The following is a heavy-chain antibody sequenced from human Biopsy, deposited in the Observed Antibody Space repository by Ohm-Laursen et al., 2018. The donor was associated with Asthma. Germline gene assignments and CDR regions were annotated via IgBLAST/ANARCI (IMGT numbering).Heavy chain of an antibody. CDR3: ARAYGGSFFSGSFDI. J-gene: IGHJ3*02. D-gene: IGHD4-23*01. CDR1: GFTVSTNG. Sequence: LSLTCAASGFTVSTNGMSWVRQPPGKGLEWVSVIYSGGGTYYADSVQGRVTISRDNSKNTLSLQMNSLRAEDTAVYYCARAYGGSFFSGSFDIWGQGTMVTVSS. CDR2: IYSGGGT. V-gene: IGHV3-53*01.